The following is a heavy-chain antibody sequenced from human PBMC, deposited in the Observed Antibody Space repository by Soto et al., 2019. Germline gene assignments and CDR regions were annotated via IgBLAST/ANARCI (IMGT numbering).Heavy chain of an antibody. CDR2: ISYDGSNK. CDR1: GFTFSSYG. Sequence: QVQLVESGGGVVQPGRSLRLSCAASGFTFSSYGMHWVRQAPGKGLEWVAVISYDGSNKYYADSVKGRFTISRDNSKNTLYLQMNSLRAEDTAVYYCAKGFRGSGWYHFDYWGQGTLVTVSS. D-gene: IGHD6-19*01. J-gene: IGHJ4*02. CDR3: AKGFRGSGWYHFDY. V-gene: IGHV3-30*18.